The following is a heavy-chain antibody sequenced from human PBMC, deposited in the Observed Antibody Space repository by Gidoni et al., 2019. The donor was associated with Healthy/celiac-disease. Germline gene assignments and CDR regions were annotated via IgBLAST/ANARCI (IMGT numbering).Heavy chain of an antibody. CDR1: GGTFRSYA. CDR2: IIPLFGTA. D-gene: IGHD5-12*01. V-gene: IGHV1-69*01. Sequence: QVQLVQSGAEVKKPGSSVKVSCQASGGTFRSYAISWVRQAPGQGLEWMGGIIPLFGTANYAQKFQGRVTITADESTSTAYMELSSLRSEDTAVYYCARDRRVEMATIPLLYFDYWGQGTLVTVSS. CDR3: ARDRRVEMATIPLLYFDY. J-gene: IGHJ4*02.